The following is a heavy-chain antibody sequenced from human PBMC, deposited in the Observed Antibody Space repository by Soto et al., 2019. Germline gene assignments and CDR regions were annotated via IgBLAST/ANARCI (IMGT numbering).Heavy chain of an antibody. Sequence: SETLSLTCAVSCGSFTSNNWWTWVRQPPGQGLECIGEIYRTGSTNYNPSLKSRVTISLDKSENQFSLKVTSLTAADTAVYYCASRDPGTSVDYWGQGTLVTVSS. CDR2: IYRTGST. D-gene: IGHD1-7*01. CDR3: ASRDPGTSVDY. V-gene: IGHV4-4*02. J-gene: IGHJ4*02. CDR1: CGSFTSNNW.